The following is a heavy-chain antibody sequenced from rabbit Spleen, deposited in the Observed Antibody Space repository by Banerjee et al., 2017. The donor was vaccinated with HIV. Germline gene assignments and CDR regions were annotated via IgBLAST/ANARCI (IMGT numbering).Heavy chain of an antibody. CDR2: IDPVFGIT. Sequence: QSLEESGGGLVKPGGTLTLTCTVSGFSFSSNYYMNWVRQAPGKGLEWIGYIDPVFGITYYANWVSGRFSISRENAQNTVFLQMTSLTAADTATYFCARDGAGGSYFALWGQGTLVTVS. J-gene: IGHJ4*01. CDR3: ARDGAGGSYFAL. V-gene: IGHV1S40*01. CDR1: GFSFSSNYY. D-gene: IGHD8-1*01.